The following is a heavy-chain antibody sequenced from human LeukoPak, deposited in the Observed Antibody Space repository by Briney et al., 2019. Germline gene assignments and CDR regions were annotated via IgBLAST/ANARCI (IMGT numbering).Heavy chain of an antibody. CDR1: GFTFSSYS. Sequence: GSLRLSCAASGFTFSSYSMNWVRQAPGKGLEWVSYISSSSSTIYYADSVKGRFTISRDNAKNSLYLQMNSLRAEDTAVYYCARKVTAFGYWGQGTLVTVSS. J-gene: IGHJ4*02. V-gene: IGHV3-48*01. D-gene: IGHD2-21*02. CDR3: ARKVTAFGY. CDR2: ISSSSSTI.